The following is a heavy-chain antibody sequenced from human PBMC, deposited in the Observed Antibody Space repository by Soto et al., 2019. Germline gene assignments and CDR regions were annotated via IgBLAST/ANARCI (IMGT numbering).Heavy chain of an antibody. Sequence: SQTLSLTCAISGDSVPSNSAAWNWIRQSPSRGLEWLGRTYYRSKWYNDYAVSVKSRITINPDTSKNQFSLQLNSVTPEDTAVYYCARDRFRSPYYHYGMDVWGQGTTVTVSS. V-gene: IGHV6-1*01. CDR3: ARDRFRSPYYHYGMDV. CDR2: TYYRSKWYN. J-gene: IGHJ6*02. CDR1: GDSVPSNSAA. D-gene: IGHD3-10*01.